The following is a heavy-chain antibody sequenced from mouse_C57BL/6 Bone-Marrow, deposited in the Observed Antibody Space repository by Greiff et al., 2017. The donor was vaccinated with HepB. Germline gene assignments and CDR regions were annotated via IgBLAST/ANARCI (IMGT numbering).Heavy chain of an antibody. Sequence: VQLVESGAELVRPGTSVKVSCKASGYAFTNYLIEWVKQRPGQGLEWIGVINPGSGGTNYNEKFKGKATLTADKSSSTAYMQLSSLTSEDSAVYFCARDDGYYPYFDYWGQGTTLTVSS. CDR1: GYAFTNYL. CDR2: INPGSGGT. J-gene: IGHJ2*01. D-gene: IGHD2-3*01. CDR3: ARDDGYYPYFDY. V-gene: IGHV1-54*01.